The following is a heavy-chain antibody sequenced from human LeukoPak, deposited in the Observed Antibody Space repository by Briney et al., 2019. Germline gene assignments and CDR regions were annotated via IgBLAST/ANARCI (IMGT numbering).Heavy chain of an antibody. D-gene: IGHD3-22*01. Sequence: ASVKVSCKASGHTFTSYGISWVRQAPGQGLEWMGWISAYNGNTNYAQKLQGRVTMTTDTSTSTAYMELRSLRSDDTAVYYCAGSSADYDSSGYYYVHWGQGTLVTVSS. CDR1: GHTFTSYG. J-gene: IGHJ4*02. CDR3: AGSSADYDSSGYYYVH. V-gene: IGHV1-18*01. CDR2: ISAYNGNT.